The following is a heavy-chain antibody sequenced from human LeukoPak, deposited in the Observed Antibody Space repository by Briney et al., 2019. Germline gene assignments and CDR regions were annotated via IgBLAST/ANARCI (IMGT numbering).Heavy chain of an antibody. V-gene: IGHV3-53*01. D-gene: IGHD6-13*01. CDR1: GFTFSSYA. CDR2: IYSGGST. Sequence: GGSLRLSCAASGFTFSSYAMSWVCLAPGKGLEWVSVIYSGGSTYYADSVKGRFTISRDNSKNTLYLQMNSLRAEDTAVYYCARAKQQHDAFDIWGQGTMVTVSS. CDR3: ARAKQQHDAFDI. J-gene: IGHJ3*02.